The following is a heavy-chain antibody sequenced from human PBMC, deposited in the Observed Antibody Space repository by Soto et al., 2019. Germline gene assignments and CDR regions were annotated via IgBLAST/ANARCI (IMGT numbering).Heavy chain of an antibody. Sequence: EVQLVESGGGLVKPGGSLRLSCAASGFTFSNAWMSWVRQAPGKGLEWVGRIKSKTDGGTTDYAAPVKGRFTISRDDSKNTLYLQMNSLKTEDTAVYYCTTDIGGITILRPDYWGQGTLVTVSS. CDR1: GFTFSNAW. J-gene: IGHJ4*02. V-gene: IGHV3-15*01. D-gene: IGHD3-9*01. CDR3: TTDIGGITILRPDY. CDR2: IKSKTDGGTT.